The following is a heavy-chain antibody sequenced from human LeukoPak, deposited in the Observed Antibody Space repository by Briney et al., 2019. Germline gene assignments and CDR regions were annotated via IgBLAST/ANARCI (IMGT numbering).Heavy chain of an antibody. J-gene: IGHJ5*02. CDR3: ARGAYCSGGSCYSSWFDP. CDR2: INHSGST. V-gene: IGHV4-34*01. Sequence: SETLSLTCTVSGGSISSYYWSWIRQPPGKGLEWIGEINHSGSTNYNPSLKSRVTISVDTSKNQFSLKLSSVTAADTAVYHCARGAYCSGGSCYSSWFDPWGQGTLVTVSS. D-gene: IGHD2-15*01. CDR1: GGSISSYY.